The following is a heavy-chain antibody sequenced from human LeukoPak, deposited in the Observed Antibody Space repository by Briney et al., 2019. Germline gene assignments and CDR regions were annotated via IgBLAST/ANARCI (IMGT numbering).Heavy chain of an antibody. CDR1: GYSISSGYY. J-gene: IGHJ6*03. V-gene: IGHV4-38-2*02. CDR2: IYHSGST. Sequence: MSSETLSLTCTVSGYSISSGYYWGWIRQPPGKGLEWIGSIYHSGSTYYNPSLKSRVTISVDTSKNQFSLKLSSVTAADTAVYYCARELFYYGSGSYYKGEDYYYYMDVWGKGTTVTVSS. CDR3: ARELFYYGSGSYYKGEDYYYYMDV. D-gene: IGHD3-10*01.